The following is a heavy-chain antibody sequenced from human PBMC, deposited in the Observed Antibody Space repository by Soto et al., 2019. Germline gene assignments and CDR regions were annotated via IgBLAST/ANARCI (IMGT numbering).Heavy chain of an antibody. Sequence: GGSLRLSCVASGFTFSTYDMLWVRQGTGKDLEWVSAIDTAGDTYYPDSVKGRFTISRENAKNSLYLQMNSLRAGDTAVYYCAREFPGCGGGTCYKLFDQWGQGTLVTVSS. CDR3: AREFPGCGGGTCYKLFDQ. CDR2: IDTAGDT. V-gene: IGHV3-13*01. D-gene: IGHD2-15*01. CDR1: GFTFSTYD. J-gene: IGHJ4*02.